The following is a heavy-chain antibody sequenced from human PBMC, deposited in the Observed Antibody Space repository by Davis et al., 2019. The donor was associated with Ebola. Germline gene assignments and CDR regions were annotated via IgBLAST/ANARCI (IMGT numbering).Heavy chain of an antibody. V-gene: IGHV1-18*04. Sequence: AASVKVSCKASGYTFTSYYMHWVRQAPGQGLEWMGWISAYNGNTNYAQKLQGRVTMTTDTSTNTAYMELRSLISDDTAVYYCARGRYPTSSLDYWGQGTLVTVSS. CDR3: ARGRYPTSSLDY. J-gene: IGHJ4*02. CDR1: GYTFTSYY. CDR2: ISAYNGNT. D-gene: IGHD6-6*01.